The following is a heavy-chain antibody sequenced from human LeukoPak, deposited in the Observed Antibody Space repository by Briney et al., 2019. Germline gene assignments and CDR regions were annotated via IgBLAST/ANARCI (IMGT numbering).Heavy chain of an antibody. CDR1: GYTFTSYY. J-gene: IGHJ6*03. V-gene: IGHV1-8*02. CDR2: MNPNSGNT. Sequence: ASVKVSCKASGYTFTSYYMHWVRRAPGQGLEWMGWMNPNSGNTGYAQKFQGGVTMTGNTSISTAYMELSSLRSEDTAVYYCARSTPTDYYMDVWGKGTTVTISS. CDR3: ARSTPTDYYMDV.